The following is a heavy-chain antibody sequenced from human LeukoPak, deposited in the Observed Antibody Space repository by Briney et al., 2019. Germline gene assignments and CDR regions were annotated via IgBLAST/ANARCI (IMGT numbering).Heavy chain of an antibody. CDR2: ISSSSSYI. CDR1: GFTFSSYS. V-gene: IGHV3-21*01. D-gene: IGHD1-26*01. J-gene: IGHJ4*02. CDR3: AKDRHLRGSGSRYYFDY. Sequence: GGSLRLSCAASGFTFSSYSMNWVRQAPGKGLEWVSSISSSSSYIYYADSVKGRFTISRDNAKNSLYLQMNSLRAEDTAVYYCAKDRHLRGSGSRYYFDYWGQGTLVTVS.